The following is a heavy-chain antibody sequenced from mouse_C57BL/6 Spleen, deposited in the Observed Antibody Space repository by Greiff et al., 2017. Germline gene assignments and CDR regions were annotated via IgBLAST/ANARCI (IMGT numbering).Heavy chain of an antibody. V-gene: IGHV1-52*01. CDR3: ARSPPYYRNGWYFEV. Sequence: QVQLQQPGAELVRPGSSVKLSCKASGYTFTSYWMHWVKQRPIQGLEWIGNIDPSDSETHYNQKFKDKATLTVDKSSSTAYMQLSSLTSEDSAVYDCARSPPYYRNGWYFEVWGTGTTVTVSS. J-gene: IGHJ1*03. CDR2: IDPSDSET. D-gene: IGHD2-14*01. CDR1: GYTFTSYW.